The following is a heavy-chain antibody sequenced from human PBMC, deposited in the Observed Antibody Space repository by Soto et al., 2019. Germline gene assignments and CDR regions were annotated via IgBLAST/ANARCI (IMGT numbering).Heavy chain of an antibody. J-gene: IGHJ5*02. CDR1: GLSLSTSGEA. Sequence: QITLKESGPTLVKPTQTLTLTCTFSGLSLSTSGEAVGWIRQPPGKALEWLALIYWDDDKRYNPTLKTRLTITNDTSKNEFVHTLTNLDPVDTASYYCAHYVSTISAGWFDPWGQGILVTVSS. V-gene: IGHV2-5*02. CDR3: AHYVSTISAGWFDP. CDR2: IYWDDDK. D-gene: IGHD3-10*02.